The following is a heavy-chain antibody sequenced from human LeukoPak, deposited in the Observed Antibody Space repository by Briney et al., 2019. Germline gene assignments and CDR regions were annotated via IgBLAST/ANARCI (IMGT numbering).Heavy chain of an antibody. D-gene: IGHD6-19*01. Sequence: SGGSLRLSCAASGFTFSDYNMRWIRQAPGKGLEWVANIKQDGSEKYYVDSVKGRFTISRDNAKNSLYLQMNSLRAEDTAVYYCARGFRGWYAEGFDYWGQGTVVTVSS. CDR1: GFTFSDYN. J-gene: IGHJ4*02. V-gene: IGHV3-7*01. CDR2: IKQDGSEK. CDR3: ARGFRGWYAEGFDY.